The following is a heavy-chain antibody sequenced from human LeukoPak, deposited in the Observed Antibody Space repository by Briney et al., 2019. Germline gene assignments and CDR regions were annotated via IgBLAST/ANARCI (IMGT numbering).Heavy chain of an antibody. CDR2: ISSSSSYI. CDR3: ARDLNTVTTLPRLGGAFDI. V-gene: IGHV3-21*01. CDR1: GFTFSSYS. J-gene: IGHJ3*02. Sequence: PGGSLRLSCAASGFTFSSYSMNWVRQAPGKGLEWVSSISSSSSYIYYADSVKGRFTISRDNAKNSLYLQMNSLRAEDTAVYYCARDLNTVTTLPRLGGAFDIWGQGTMVTVSS. D-gene: IGHD4-17*01.